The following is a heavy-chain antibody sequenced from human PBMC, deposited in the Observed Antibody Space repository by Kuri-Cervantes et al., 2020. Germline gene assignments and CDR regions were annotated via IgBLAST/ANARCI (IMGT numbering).Heavy chain of an antibody. Sequence: SETLSLTCADSGGSISSGGYSWSWIRQPPGKGLEWIGYIYYSGSTNYNPSLKSRVTISVDTSKNQFSLKPSSVTAADTAVYYCASTSDILTGYADYFDYWGQGTLVTVSS. CDR2: IYYSGST. J-gene: IGHJ4*02. V-gene: IGHV4-61*08. CDR3: ASTSDILTGYADYFDY. D-gene: IGHD3-9*01. CDR1: GGSISSGGYS.